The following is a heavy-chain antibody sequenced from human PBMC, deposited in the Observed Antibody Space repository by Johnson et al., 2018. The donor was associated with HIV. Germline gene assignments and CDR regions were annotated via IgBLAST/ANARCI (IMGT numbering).Heavy chain of an antibody. CDR1: GFTFSNYA. Sequence: QMQLVESGGGVVQPGRSLRLSCAASGFTFSNYAMHWVRQAPGKGLEWVAVISYDGSNKYYADSVKGRFTISRDNSKNTLYLQMNSLRAEDTAVYYCARVTMIVVVMQAFDIWGQGTMVTVSS. J-gene: IGHJ3*02. V-gene: IGHV3-30-3*01. CDR3: ARVTMIVVVMQAFDI. D-gene: IGHD3-22*01. CDR2: ISYDGSNK.